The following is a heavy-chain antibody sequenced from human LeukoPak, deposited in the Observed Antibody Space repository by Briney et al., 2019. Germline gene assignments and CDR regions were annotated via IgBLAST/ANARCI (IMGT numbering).Heavy chain of an antibody. CDR1: GFTFRQHY. CDR2: IGASGSTI. CDR3: AFKYQLLYAYYFDY. D-gene: IGHD2-2*02. J-gene: IGHJ4*02. V-gene: IGHV3-11*01. Sequence: TGGSLRLSCEASGFTFRQHYMSWIRQAPGKGLEWVAHIGASGSTIYYADSVKGRFTISRDNTRNSLYLQMNSLRAEDTAVYYCAFKYQLLYAYYFDYWGQGTLVTVSS.